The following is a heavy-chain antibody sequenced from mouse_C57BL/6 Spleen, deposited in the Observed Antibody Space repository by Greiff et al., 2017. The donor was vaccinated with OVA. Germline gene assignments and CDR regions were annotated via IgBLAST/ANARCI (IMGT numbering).Heavy chain of an antibody. D-gene: IGHD1-1*01. V-gene: IGHV1-64*01. CDR1: GYTFTSYW. Sequence: QVQLQQPGAELVKPGASVKLSCKASGYTFTSYWMHWVKQRPGQGLEWIGMIHPNSGSTNYNEKFKSKATLTVDKSSSTAYMQLSSLTSEDSAVYYCARYYYGPRYYFDYWGQGTTLTVSS. J-gene: IGHJ2*01. CDR2: IHPNSGST. CDR3: ARYYYGPRYYFDY.